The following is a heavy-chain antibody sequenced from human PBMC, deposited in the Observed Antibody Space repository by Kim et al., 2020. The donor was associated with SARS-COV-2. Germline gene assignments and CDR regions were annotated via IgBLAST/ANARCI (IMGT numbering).Heavy chain of an antibody. Sequence: GGSLRLSCAASGFTFGAYGMHWVRQAPGKGLEWVAVISYDGSNKYYADSAKGRFTISRDNSKNTLYLQMNSLRAEDTAVYYCVKVRESWKPLTGVDDWGQGTLVTVSS. CDR1: GFTFGAYG. CDR2: ISYDGSNK. J-gene: IGHJ4*02. D-gene: IGHD3-10*01. V-gene: IGHV3-30*18. CDR3: VKVRESWKPLTGVDD.